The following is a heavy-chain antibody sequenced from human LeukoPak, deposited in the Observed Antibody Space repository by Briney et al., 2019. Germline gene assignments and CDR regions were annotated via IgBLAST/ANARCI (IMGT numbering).Heavy chain of an antibody. CDR2: INNDGSST. CDR3: ARPITGTRNFFDI. J-gene: IGHJ3*02. CDR1: GFTFSSYW. V-gene: IGHV3-74*01. D-gene: IGHD1-20*01. Sequence: GGSLRLSCAASGFTFSSYWMHWVRQVPGKGLVWVSRINNDGSSTNYADSVKGRFTISRDNAKNMLCLQMNSLRAEDTAVYYCARPITGTRNFFDIWGQGKMVTV.